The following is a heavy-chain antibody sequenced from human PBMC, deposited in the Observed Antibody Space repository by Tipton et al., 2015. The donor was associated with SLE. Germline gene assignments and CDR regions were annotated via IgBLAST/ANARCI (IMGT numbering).Heavy chain of an antibody. J-gene: IGHJ5*02. CDR1: GFTFSSYG. CDR3: ARDRSSDL. D-gene: IGHD6-13*01. Sequence: SLRLSCAASGFTFSSYGMHWVRQAPGKGLEWVAFIRYDGSNKYYADSVKGRFTISRDNAENSLYLQMNSLRAEDTAVYYCARDRSSDLWGQGTLVTVSS. V-gene: IGHV3-30*02. CDR2: IRYDGSNK.